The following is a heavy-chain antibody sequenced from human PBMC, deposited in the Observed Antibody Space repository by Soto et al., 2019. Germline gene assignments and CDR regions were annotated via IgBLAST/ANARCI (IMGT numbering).Heavy chain of an antibody. Sequence: GASVKVSCKVSGSTLSEVAIHWVRQTPGEGLEWIGGFDPENDETSYAKNFQGRVTLSEDTSTDTAYLELSGLRSEDTAIYYCTIAAYCSGATCYSGYNWFHPWGQGSLVTVSS. D-gene: IGHD2-2*01. CDR1: GSTLSEVA. J-gene: IGHJ5*02. CDR2: FDPENDET. CDR3: TIAAYCSGATCYSGYNWFHP. V-gene: IGHV1-24*01.